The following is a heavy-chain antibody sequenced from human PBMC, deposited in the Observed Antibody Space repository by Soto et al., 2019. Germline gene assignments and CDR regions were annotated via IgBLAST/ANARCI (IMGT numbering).Heavy chain of an antibody. CDR1: GFTFSNYG. CDR2: IWYDGDKK. CDR3: AKDPGSGWNYYFDY. J-gene: IGHJ4*02. Sequence: GGSLRLSCAASGFTFSNYGMHWVRQPPGKGLEWVAIIWYDGDKKYYADSVKGRFTISRDNSKNTLYLQMNSLRGEDTAVYYCAKDPGSGWNYYFDYWGQGALVTVSS. D-gene: IGHD6-19*01. V-gene: IGHV3-33*06.